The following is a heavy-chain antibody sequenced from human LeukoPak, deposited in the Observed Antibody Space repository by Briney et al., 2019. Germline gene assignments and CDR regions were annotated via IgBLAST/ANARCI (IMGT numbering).Heavy chain of an antibody. Sequence: KPSETLSLTCTVSGASINSYFWSWIRQPPGKGLEWVGYLHYSGNTNYNPSLKNRVTISVDASKNQFSLKLSSVTAADTAVYYCASSWIQIPARFDYWGQGTLVTVSS. V-gene: IGHV4-59*01. CDR3: ASSWIQIPARFDY. CDR1: GASINSYF. D-gene: IGHD5-18*01. J-gene: IGHJ4*02. CDR2: LHYSGNT.